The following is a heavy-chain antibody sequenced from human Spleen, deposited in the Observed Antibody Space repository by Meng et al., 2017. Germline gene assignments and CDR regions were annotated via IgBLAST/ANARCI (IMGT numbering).Heavy chain of an antibody. D-gene: IGHD6-25*01. J-gene: IGHJ4*02. CDR1: GYTFTGYY. Sequence: QVQLVQAGAEVKKPGASAKVSCKASGYTFTGYYMHWVRQAPGQGLEWMGRINPNSGGTNYAQKFQGRVTMTRDTSISTAYMELSRLRSDDTAVYYCARDEDISAAGKLFGDYWGQGTLVTVSS. CDR2: INPNSGGT. CDR3: ARDEDISAAGKLFGDY. V-gene: IGHV1-2*06.